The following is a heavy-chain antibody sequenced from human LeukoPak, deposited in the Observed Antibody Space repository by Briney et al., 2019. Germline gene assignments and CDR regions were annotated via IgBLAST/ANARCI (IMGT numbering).Heavy chain of an antibody. CDR1: GSIFTSYW. J-gene: IGHJ4*02. CDR3: ARLTFGGVIALDY. CDR2: IYPGDSDT. Sequence: LGASLQISCKGSGSIFTSYWIGWVRQLPGKGLEWMGIIYPGDSDTRYSPSFQGQVTISADKSISTAYLQWSSLKASDTAMYYCARLTFGGVIALDYWGQGTLVTVSS. V-gene: IGHV5-51*01. D-gene: IGHD3-16*02.